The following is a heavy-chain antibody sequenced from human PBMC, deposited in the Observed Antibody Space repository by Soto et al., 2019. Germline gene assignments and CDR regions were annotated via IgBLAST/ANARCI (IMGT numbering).Heavy chain of an antibody. CDR1: GYTFFNYG. V-gene: IGHV1-3*01. D-gene: IGHD3-22*01. J-gene: IGHJ4*02. CDR3: ARAPLGIIVAPNF. Sequence: ASVKVSCKASGYTFFNYGIHWVRQAPGQRLEWMGLINAGNGNTKYSQKFQGRVTLTRDTSASTAYMELSSLTSDDTAVYYWARAPLGIIVAPNFWGQGTLVTVS. CDR2: INAGNGNT.